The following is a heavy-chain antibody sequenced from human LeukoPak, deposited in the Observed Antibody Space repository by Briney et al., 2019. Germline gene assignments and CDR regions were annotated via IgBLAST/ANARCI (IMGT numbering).Heavy chain of an antibody. CDR1: GYTFTSYD. D-gene: IGHD6-13*01. CDR2: ITPYNGNT. CDR3: AREAAAGVYFEY. J-gene: IGHJ4*02. V-gene: IGHV1-18*01. Sequence: ASVKVSCKASGYTFTSYDINWVRQATGQGLEWMGWITPYNGNTNYAHNLRDRVTMTTDTSTTTAYLELRSLTSDDTAIYYCAREAAAGVYFEYWGQGTLVTVSS.